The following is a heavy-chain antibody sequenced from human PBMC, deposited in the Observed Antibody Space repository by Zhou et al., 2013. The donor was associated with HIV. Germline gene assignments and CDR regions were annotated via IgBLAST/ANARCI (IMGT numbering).Heavy chain of an antibody. CDR1: GGTFSSYA. Sequence: QVQLVQSGAEVKKPGSSVKVSCKASGGTFSSYAISWVRQAPGQGLEWMGRIIPILGIANYAQKFQGRVTITADKSTSTAYMELSSLRSEDTAVYYCARLRHRGAGTDVYYFDYWGQGTLVTVSS. CDR2: IIPILGIA. D-gene: IGHD6-13*01. V-gene: IGHV1-69*04. J-gene: IGHJ4*02. CDR3: ARLRHRGAGTDVYYFDY.